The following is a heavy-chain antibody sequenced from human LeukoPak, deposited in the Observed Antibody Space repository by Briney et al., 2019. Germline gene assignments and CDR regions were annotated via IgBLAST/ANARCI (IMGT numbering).Heavy chain of an antibody. CDR1: GYTFSDFG. Sequence: GASVKLSCETSGYTFSDFGMSWVRQAPGQGLEWMGWISAYNGGTNYAHNLQGRVTMTTDTSTSTAYMELRSLRSDDTAVYYCARGRPSDYWGQGTLVTVSS. CDR2: ISAYNGGT. J-gene: IGHJ4*02. V-gene: IGHV1-18*01. CDR3: ARGRPSDY.